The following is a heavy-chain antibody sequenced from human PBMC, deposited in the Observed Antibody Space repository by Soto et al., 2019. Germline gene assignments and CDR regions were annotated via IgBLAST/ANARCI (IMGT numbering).Heavy chain of an antibody. CDR2: ISAYNGNT. D-gene: IGHD2-2*02. V-gene: IGHV1-18*04. Sequence: ASVKVSCKASGYAFNRYGLTWVRQAPGQGLEWMGWISAYNGNTNYAQNLQGRVTMTTDTSTSTAYMELRNLNSDDTAVYYCARSYCSTSTCYSYWFDPWGQGTLVTISS. J-gene: IGHJ5*02. CDR1: GYAFNRYG. CDR3: ARSYCSTSTCYSYWFDP.